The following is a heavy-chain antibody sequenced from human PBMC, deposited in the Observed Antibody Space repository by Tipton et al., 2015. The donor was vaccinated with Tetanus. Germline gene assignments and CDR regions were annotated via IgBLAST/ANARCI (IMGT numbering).Heavy chain of an antibody. D-gene: IGHD3-10*01. CDR2: VYYTGST. J-gene: IGHJ4*02. Sequence: GLVKPSETLSLTCTVSGGSMSTYYWSWIRQPPGKGLEWIGYVYYTGSTDYNPSLKSRVTISVDTSKSQFSLRLTSVTAADTGVYYCARSKLLWFGESLSGFDSWGQGTLVTVSA. CDR1: GGSMSTYY. CDR3: ARSKLLWFGESLSGFDS. V-gene: IGHV4-59*01.